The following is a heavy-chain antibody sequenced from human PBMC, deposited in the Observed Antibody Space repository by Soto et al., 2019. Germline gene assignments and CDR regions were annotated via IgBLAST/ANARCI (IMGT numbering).Heavy chain of an antibody. J-gene: IGHJ4*02. V-gene: IGHV3-30*03. CDR2: ISYDGSYK. CDR3: ARWAGGFDY. Sequence: QVQLVESGGGVVQPGRSLRLSCAASGFTFSGYGMHWVRQAPGKGLEWVAVISYDGSYKYYADSVKGRFTISRDNSKNTLYLQMNSLRAEDTAVYYCARWAGGFDYWGQGTLVTVSS. CDR1: GFTFSGYG.